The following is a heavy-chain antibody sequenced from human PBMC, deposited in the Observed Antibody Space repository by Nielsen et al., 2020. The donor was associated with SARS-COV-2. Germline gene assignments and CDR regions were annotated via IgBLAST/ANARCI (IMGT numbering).Heavy chain of an antibody. CDR1: GGSFSGYY. V-gene: IGHV4-34*01. J-gene: IGHJ6*02. CDR3: ARAKLGYYYYGMDV. CDR2: INHSGST. Sequence: SQTLSLTCAVYGGSFSGYYWSWIRQPPGKGLEWIGEINHSGSTNYNPSLKSRVTISVDTSKNQFSLKLSSVTAADTAVYYCARAKLGYYYYGMDVWGQGTTVTVSS. D-gene: IGHD7-27*01.